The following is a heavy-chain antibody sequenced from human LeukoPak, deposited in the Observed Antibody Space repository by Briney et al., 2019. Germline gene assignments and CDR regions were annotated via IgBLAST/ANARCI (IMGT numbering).Heavy chain of an antibody. CDR3: ARDPRIAAAGTGGNWFDP. CDR2: ISYDGSNK. Sequence: PGGSLRLSCAASGFTFSSYAMHWVRQAPGKGLEWVAVISYDGSNKYYADSVKGRFTISRDNSKNTLYLQMNSLRAEDTAVYYCARDPRIAAAGTGGNWFDPWAREPWSPSPQ. D-gene: IGHD6-13*01. J-gene: IGHJ5*02. CDR1: GFTFSSYA. V-gene: IGHV3-30*01.